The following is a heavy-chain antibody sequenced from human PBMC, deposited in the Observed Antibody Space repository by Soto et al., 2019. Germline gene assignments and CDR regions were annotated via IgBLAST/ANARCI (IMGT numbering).Heavy chain of an antibody. CDR3: ARDVGAKGYYYYGMDV. V-gene: IGHV3-30-3*01. CDR2: ISYDVSNK. J-gene: IGHJ6*02. CDR1: GFTFSSYA. Sequence: XGSLSLTCAASGFTFSSYARHGVRQAPGKGLEWVAVISYDVSNKYYADSVKGRFTISRDNSKNTLYLQMNSLRAEDTAVYYCARDVGAKGYYYYGMDVWGQGITVTVSS. D-gene: IGHD1-26*01.